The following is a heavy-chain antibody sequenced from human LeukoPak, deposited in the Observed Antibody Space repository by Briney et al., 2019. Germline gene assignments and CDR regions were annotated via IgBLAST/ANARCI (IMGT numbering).Heavy chain of an antibody. CDR2: TNPNSGNT. CDR3: ARGGHGDYSDY. V-gene: IGHV1-8*01. Sequence: ASVTVSCAASGYTFTIYEINWVRQATGQGLEWMGWTNPNSGNTGYAQKFQGRVTMTRNTSISTAYMELSSLRSEDTAVYYCARGGHGDYSDYWGQGTLVTVSS. D-gene: IGHD4-17*01. J-gene: IGHJ4*02. CDR1: GYTFTIYE.